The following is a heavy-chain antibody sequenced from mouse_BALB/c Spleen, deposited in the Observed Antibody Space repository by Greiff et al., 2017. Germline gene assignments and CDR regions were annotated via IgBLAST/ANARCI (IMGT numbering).Heavy chain of an antibody. CDR2: ISSGGST. V-gene: IGHV5-6-5*01. J-gene: IGHJ2*01. CDR3: ARTHIYYFDY. CDR1: GFTFSSYA. Sequence: EVQGVESGGGLVKPGGSLKLSCAASGFTFSSYAMSWVRQTPEKRLEWVASISSGGSTYYPDSVKGRFTISRDNARNILYLQMSSLRSEDTAMYYCARTHIYYFDYWGQGTTLTVSS. D-gene: IGHD1-1*02.